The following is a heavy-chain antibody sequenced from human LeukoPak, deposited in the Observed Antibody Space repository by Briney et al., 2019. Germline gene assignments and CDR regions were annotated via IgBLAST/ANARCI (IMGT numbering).Heavy chain of an antibody. D-gene: IGHD3-3*02. V-gene: IGHV3-53*01. CDR1: GFIVSSNY. CDR2: IHNDGST. CDR3: AALARDY. J-gene: IGHJ4*02. Sequence: PGGSLRLSCAASGFIVSSNYMAWVRQAPGEGLEWVSVIHNDGSTYYTDSVKGRFTSSTDNSKNTLYLQMNSLRVEDTAVYYCAALARDYWGQGTLVTVSS.